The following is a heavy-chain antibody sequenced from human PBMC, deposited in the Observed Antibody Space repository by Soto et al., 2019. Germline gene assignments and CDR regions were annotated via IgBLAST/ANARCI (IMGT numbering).Heavy chain of an antibody. V-gene: IGHV3-33*01. J-gene: IGHJ4*02. Sequence: SLRLSSPASRFTISSYGMHRVSKDQGKGLEWVAVIWYDGSNKYYADSVKGRFTISRDNSKNTLYLQMNSLRAEDTAVYYCARVVGGYYYDSSGYKVPDYWGQGTLVTVSS. D-gene: IGHD3-22*01. CDR3: ARVVGGYYYDSSGYKVPDY. CDR2: IWYDGSNK. CDR1: RFTISSYG.